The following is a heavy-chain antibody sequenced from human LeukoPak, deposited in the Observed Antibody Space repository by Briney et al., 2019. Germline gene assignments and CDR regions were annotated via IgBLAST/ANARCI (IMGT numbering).Heavy chain of an antibody. Sequence: SETLSLTCAVYGGSFSGYYWSWIRQPPGKGLEWIGEINHSGSTNYNPSLKSRVTISVDTSKNQFSLKLSSVTAADTAVYYCARGDYYDSSGTEYYVDYWGRGTLVTVSS. CDR1: GGSFSGYY. CDR3: ARGDYYDSSGTEYYVDY. D-gene: IGHD3-22*01. CDR2: INHSGST. V-gene: IGHV4-34*01. J-gene: IGHJ4*02.